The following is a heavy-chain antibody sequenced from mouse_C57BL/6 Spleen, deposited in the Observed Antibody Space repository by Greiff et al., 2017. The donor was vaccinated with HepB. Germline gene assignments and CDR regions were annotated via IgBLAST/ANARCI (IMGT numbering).Heavy chain of an antibody. D-gene: IGHD2-5*01. CDR3: ARDSNFYYFDY. V-gene: IGHV14-2*01. CDR1: GYNLKDYY. J-gene: IGHJ2*01. CDR2: IDPEDGET. Sequence: EVQLQQSGAELVKPGASVNLSSTASGYNLKDYYIHGVKQRTEQGLEWIGRIDPEDGETKYAPKFQGKATRTADTSSNTAYLQLSSLTSEDTAVYYCARDSNFYYFDYWGQGTTLTVSS.